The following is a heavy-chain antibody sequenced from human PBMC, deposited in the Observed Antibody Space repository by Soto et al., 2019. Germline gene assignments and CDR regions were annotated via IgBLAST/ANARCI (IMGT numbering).Heavy chain of an antibody. CDR3: AKDRVESGLGEIDY. CDR2: ISYDGSKK. Sequence: QVQLVESGGGVVQPGRSLRLSCAASGFSFSNNGMHWVRQAPGKGLEWVAFISYDGSKKYYADSVKGRFTISRDNSKNTLYLKMNSLRVEDTAVFYCAKDRVESGLGEIDYWGQGTLVTVSS. D-gene: IGHD3-16*01. J-gene: IGHJ4*02. V-gene: IGHV3-30*18. CDR1: GFSFSNNG.